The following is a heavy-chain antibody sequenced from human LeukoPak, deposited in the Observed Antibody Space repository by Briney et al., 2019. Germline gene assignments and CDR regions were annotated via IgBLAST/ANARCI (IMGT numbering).Heavy chain of an antibody. Sequence: GASVTVSFKASGYTFTCYYMDRVRQAPGQGREWMGGTNPISCGTNYTQKFHGRVTIPNDTSITTAYMQLTRLRSDDTAVYYCAIEFVYPSMSTSFDSWGQGALLTVSS. J-gene: IGHJ4*02. CDR1: GYTFTCYY. CDR2: TNPISCGT. D-gene: IGHD5-24*01. V-gene: IGHV1-2*02. CDR3: AIEFVYPSMSTSFDS.